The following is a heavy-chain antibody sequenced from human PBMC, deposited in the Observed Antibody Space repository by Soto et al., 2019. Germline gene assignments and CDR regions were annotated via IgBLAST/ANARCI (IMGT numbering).Heavy chain of an antibody. Sequence: QVHLVQSGAEVKKPGASVTVSCKASGYTFTSYGITWVRQAPGQGLEWMGWISAHNGNTDYAQKLQGRVIVTRDTSTSTAYMELRSLRSDYTAVYYCARGRYGDYWGQGALVTVSS. V-gene: IGHV1-18*01. J-gene: IGHJ4*02. CDR2: ISAHNGNT. CDR3: ARGRYGDY. D-gene: IGHD1-1*01. CDR1: GYTFTSYG.